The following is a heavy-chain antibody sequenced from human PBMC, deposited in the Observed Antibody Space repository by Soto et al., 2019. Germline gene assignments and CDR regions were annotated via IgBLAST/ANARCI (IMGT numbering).Heavy chain of an antibody. Sequence: GGSLRLSCAASGFTFSSYGMHWVRQAPGKGLEWVAVISYDGSNKYYADSVKGRFTISRDNSKNTLYLQMNSLRAEYTAAYYCAKDPSGDAFDIWGQGTMVTVSS. CDR1: GFTFSSYG. J-gene: IGHJ3*02. V-gene: IGHV3-30*18. D-gene: IGHD3-10*01. CDR3: AKDPSGDAFDI. CDR2: ISYDGSNK.